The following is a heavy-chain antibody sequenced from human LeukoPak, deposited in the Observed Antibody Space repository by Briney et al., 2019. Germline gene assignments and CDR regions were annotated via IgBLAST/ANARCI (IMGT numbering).Heavy chain of an antibody. V-gene: IGHV4-59*01. CDR3: ARTYGVGAHFDY. J-gene: IGHJ4*02. Sequence: SETLSLTCTVSGGSISSYYWSWIRQPPGKGLEWIGYIYYSGSTNYNPPLKSRVTISVDTSKNQFSLKLSSVTAADTAVYYCARTYGVGAHFDYWGQGTLVTVSS. D-gene: IGHD1-26*01. CDR1: GGSISSYY. CDR2: IYYSGST.